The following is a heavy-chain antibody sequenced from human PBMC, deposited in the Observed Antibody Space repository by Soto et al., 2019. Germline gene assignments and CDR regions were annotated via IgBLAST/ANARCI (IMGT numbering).Heavy chain of an antibody. J-gene: IGHJ4*02. Sequence: EVQLVESGGGLVKPGGSLRLSCAASGFTFTNAWMNWVRQAPGKGLEGVGRIKSKTDGGTADYAAPVKGRFTISRDDSKNTVYLQMNSLKTEDTAVYYCSTDQEYSSGWLLFDYWGQGTLVTVSS. CDR3: STDQEYSSGWLLFDY. V-gene: IGHV3-15*07. CDR2: IKSKTDGGTA. CDR1: GFTFTNAW. D-gene: IGHD6-19*01.